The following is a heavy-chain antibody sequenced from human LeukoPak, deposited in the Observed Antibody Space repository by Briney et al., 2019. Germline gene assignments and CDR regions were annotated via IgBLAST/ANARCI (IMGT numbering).Heavy chain of an antibody. CDR1: SGSISSYY. V-gene: IGHV4-59*01. CDR2: VYYSGSA. Sequence: PSETLSLTCTVSSGSISSYYWSWIRQPPGKGLEWIGYVYYSGSANYNPSLKSRVTISVDTSKNQFSLKLSSVTAADTAVYYCARGGRWLQFNYWGQGTLVTVSS. CDR3: ARGGRWLQFNY. J-gene: IGHJ4*02. D-gene: IGHD5-24*01.